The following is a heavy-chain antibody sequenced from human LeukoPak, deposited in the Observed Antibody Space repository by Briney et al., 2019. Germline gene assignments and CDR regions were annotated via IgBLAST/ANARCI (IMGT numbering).Heavy chain of an antibody. V-gene: IGHV3-74*01. CDR2: INSDGSDT. CDR3: ARGVYGPGMDV. J-gene: IGHJ6*02. Sequence: PGGSLRLSCAASGFTFSSYWMHWVRQAPGKGLVWVSGINSDGSDTVYADSVKGRFTISRDNAKNTLYLQMNSLRVEDTAVYYCARGVYGPGMDVWGQGTTVTVSS. CDR1: GFTFSSYW. D-gene: IGHD2/OR15-2a*01.